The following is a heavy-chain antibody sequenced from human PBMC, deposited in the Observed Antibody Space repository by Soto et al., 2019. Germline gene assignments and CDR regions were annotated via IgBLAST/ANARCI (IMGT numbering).Heavy chain of an antibody. CDR1: GYNFIDYD. J-gene: IGHJ5*02. CDR3: ARNPYGSGFFDP. CDR2: MTPNSGNT. Sequence: QVHLVQSGAEVKKPGASVKVSCKASGYNFIDYDINWVRQSTGQGLEWMGWMTPNSGNTGYAQKFQGRVTLTRDTSIGAAYMELSSLKSEDTAVYYCARNPYGSGFFDPWGQGTLVTVSS. D-gene: IGHD6-19*01. V-gene: IGHV1-8*01.